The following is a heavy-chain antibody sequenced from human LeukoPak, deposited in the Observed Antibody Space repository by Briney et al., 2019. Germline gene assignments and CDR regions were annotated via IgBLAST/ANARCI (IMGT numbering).Heavy chain of an antibody. V-gene: IGHV3-23*01. Sequence: GGSLRLSCETSGFTFSNYAMSWVRQAPGRGLEWVSAISGSGGSTYYADSVKGRFTISRDNSKNTLYLQMNSLRAEDTAVYYCAKDKVFDYYDSSGYIFDPWGQGTLVTVSS. CDR3: AKDKVFDYYDSSGYIFDP. CDR1: GFTFSNYA. D-gene: IGHD3-22*01. J-gene: IGHJ5*02. CDR2: ISGSGGST.